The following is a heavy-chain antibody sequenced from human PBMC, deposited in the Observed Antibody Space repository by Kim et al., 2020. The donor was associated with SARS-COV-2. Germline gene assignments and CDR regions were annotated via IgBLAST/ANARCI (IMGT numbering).Heavy chain of an antibody. CDR3: VYGDYANWFDP. J-gene: IGHJ5*02. V-gene: IGHV3-30*13. Sequence: NKYYAESVKGRFTISRDNSKNRLYLQMNSLRGEDTAVYYWVYGDYANWFDPWGQGTLVTVSS. CDR2: NK. D-gene: IGHD4-17*01.